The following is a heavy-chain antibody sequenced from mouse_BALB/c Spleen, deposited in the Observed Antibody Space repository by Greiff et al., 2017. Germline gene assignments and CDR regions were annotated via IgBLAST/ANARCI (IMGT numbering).Heavy chain of an antibody. D-gene: IGHD1-1*01. CDR2: ISNGGGST. CDR1: GFTFSSYT. Sequence: DVKLVESGGGLVQPGGSLKLSCAASGFTFSSYTMSWVRQTPEKRLEWVAYISNGGGSTYYPDTVKGRFTISRDNAKNTLYLQMSSLKSEDTAMYYCARQDGSSLDYWGQGTTLTVSS. J-gene: IGHJ2*01. V-gene: IGHV5-12-2*01. CDR3: ARQDGSSLDY.